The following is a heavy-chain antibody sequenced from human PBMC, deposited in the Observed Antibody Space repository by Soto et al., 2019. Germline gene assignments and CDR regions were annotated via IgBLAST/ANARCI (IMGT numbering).Heavy chain of an antibody. D-gene: IGHD6-13*01. CDR1: GGSFSGYY. Sequence: QVQLQQWGAGLLKPSETLSLTCAVYGGSFSGYYWSWIRQPPGKGLEWIGEINHSGSTNYNPSLKSRVTISVDTSKNQFSLKLSSVTAADTAVYYCARGTGQQQLVHYYYYGMDVWGQGTTVTVSS. V-gene: IGHV4-34*01. CDR2: INHSGST. CDR3: ARGTGQQQLVHYYYYGMDV. J-gene: IGHJ6*02.